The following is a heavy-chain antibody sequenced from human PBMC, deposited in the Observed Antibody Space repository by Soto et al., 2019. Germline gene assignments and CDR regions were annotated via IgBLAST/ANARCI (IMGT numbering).Heavy chain of an antibody. CDR3: ARGPHCSGGSCYHTYYLDV. CDR1: GGSFSGYY. D-gene: IGHD2-15*01. J-gene: IGHJ6*03. Sequence: QVQLQQWGAGLLKPSETLSLTCAVYGGSFSGYYWSWIRQPPGKGLEWIGEINHSGSTNYNPSLKSRVTISVDTSKNQFSLQLSSVTAAFTAVYYCARGPHCSGGSCYHTYYLDVWGKGTTVTVSS. CDR2: INHSGST. V-gene: IGHV4-34*01.